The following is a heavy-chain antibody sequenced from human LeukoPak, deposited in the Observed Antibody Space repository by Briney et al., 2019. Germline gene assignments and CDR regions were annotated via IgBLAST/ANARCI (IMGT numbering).Heavy chain of an antibody. D-gene: IGHD5-12*01. CDR1: GDSVSSNSAA. J-gene: IGHJ6*02. CDR3: ARSVGYDYDYLYYYGLDV. V-gene: IGHV6-1*01. CDR2: TYYRSKWYS. Sequence: SQTLSLTCAISGDSVSSNSAAWNWIRQSPSRGLEWLGRTYYRSKWYSDFAIAVKSRITINPDTSKNQFSLQLNSVTPEDTAVYYCARSVGYDYDYLYYYGLDVWGQGTTVTVSS.